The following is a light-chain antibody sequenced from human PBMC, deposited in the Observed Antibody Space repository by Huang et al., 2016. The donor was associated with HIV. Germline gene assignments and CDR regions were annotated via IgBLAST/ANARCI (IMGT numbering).Light chain of an antibody. V-gene: IGKV3-11*01. CDR2: DAS. Sequence: EIVLTQSPATLSLSPGEGATLSCRASQSIGSYLAWYQQRPGQAPRLLIYDASIRATGIPARLSVRGSGTDFTLTISSLEPEDFAVYYCQQRNNWPPWTFGQGTKVELK. CDR1: QSIGSY. CDR3: QQRNNWPPWT. J-gene: IGKJ1*01.